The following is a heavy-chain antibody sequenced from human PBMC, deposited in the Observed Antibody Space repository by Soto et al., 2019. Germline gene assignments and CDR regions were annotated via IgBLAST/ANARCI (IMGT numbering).Heavy chain of an antibody. CDR3: ARDDGSGCDWLRVGDASDI. CDR1: GFTFSSDG. V-gene: IGHV3-30*03. Sequence: QVQLVESGGGVVQPGRSLRLSCAASGFTFSSDGMHWVRQAPGKGLEWVAVISYDGSNKYYADSVKGRLTISRDNSKNPLYLQMNSLRGEDTAVYYCARDDGSGCDWLRVGDASDIWGQGTMVTVSS. CDR2: ISYDGSNK. D-gene: IGHD5-12*01. J-gene: IGHJ3*02.